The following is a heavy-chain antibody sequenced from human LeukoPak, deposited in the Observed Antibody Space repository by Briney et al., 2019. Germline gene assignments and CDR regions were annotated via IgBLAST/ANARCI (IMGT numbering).Heavy chain of an antibody. Sequence: SETLSLTCTVSGGSISSSSFYWDSIRQPPAKGLEWIGTIFYSGSTYYNPSLKSRITISVDTSKNQFSLKLSSVTAADTAVYYCARHSRSGYSDYESAFDIWGQGTMVIVSS. J-gene: IGHJ3*02. CDR3: ARHSRSGYSDYESAFDI. V-gene: IGHV4-39*01. CDR2: IFYSGST. CDR1: GGSISSSSFY. D-gene: IGHD5-12*01.